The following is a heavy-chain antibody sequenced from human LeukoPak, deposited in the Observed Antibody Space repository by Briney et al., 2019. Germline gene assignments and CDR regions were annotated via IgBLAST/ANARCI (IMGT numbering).Heavy chain of an antibody. D-gene: IGHD4-23*01. Sequence: SETLSLTCTVSGGSISSSSYYWGWIRQPPGKGLEWIGSIYYSGSTYYNPSLKSRVTISVDTSQNQFSLKLSSVTAADTAVYYCARHMTTVVTSFDYWGQGTLVTVSS. CDR2: IYYSGST. V-gene: IGHV4-39*01. CDR3: ARHMTTVVTSFDY. J-gene: IGHJ4*02. CDR1: GGSISSSSYY.